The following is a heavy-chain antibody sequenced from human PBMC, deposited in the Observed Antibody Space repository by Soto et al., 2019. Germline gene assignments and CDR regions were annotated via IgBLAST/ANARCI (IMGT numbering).Heavy chain of an antibody. V-gene: IGHV1-24*01. CDR1: GYTLTELS. D-gene: IGHD4-17*01. CDR2: FDPEDGET. Sequence: ASVKVSCKVSGYTLTELSMHWVRQAPGKGLEWMGGFDPEDGETIYAQKFQGRVTMTEDTSTDTAYMELSSLRSEDTAVYYCATDPGGDYGGYSPYYYGMDVWGQGTTVTVSS. J-gene: IGHJ6*02. CDR3: ATDPGGDYGGYSPYYYGMDV.